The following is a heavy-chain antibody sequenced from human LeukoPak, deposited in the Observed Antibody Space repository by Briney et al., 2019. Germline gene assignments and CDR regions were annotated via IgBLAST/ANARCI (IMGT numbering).Heavy chain of an antibody. CDR1: GGTFSSYA. J-gene: IGHJ4*02. CDR3: AGPRAYGSGSYYTLDFDY. CDR2: IIPIFGTA. Sequence: SVKVSCKASGGTFSSYAISWVRQAPGQGLEWMGRIIPIFGTANYAQKFQGRVTITTDESTSTAYMELSSLRSEDMAVYYCAGPRAYGSGSYYTLDFDYWGQGTLVTVSS. V-gene: IGHV1-69*05. D-gene: IGHD3-10*01.